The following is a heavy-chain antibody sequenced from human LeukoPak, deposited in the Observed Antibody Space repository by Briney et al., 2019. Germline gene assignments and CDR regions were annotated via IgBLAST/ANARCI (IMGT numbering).Heavy chain of an antibody. CDR2: IWYDGSHD. D-gene: IGHD2-2*01. CDR1: GFTFSHYA. Sequence: GTSLRLSCAASGFTFSHYAMHWVRQAPGKGLECVAVIWYDGSHDTYTDSVKGRFTVSRDNFKNVLHLQMNSLRVEDTAVYYCAKEGDYCSSSGCHKRGIDYWGQGTLVTVSS. CDR3: AKEGDYCSSSGCHKRGIDY. V-gene: IGHV3-33*06. J-gene: IGHJ4*02.